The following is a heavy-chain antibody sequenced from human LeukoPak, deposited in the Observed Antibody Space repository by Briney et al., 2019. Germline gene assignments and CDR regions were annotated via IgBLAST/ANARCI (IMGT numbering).Heavy chain of an antibody. Sequence: GASVKVSCKASGYTFTGYYLHWVRQAPGQGLEWMGWINPNSGGTNYAQKFQGRVTMTRDTSISTAYMELSRLRSDDTAVYYCARELVGATPFQHWGQGTLVTVSS. CDR3: ARELVGATPFQH. CDR1: GYTFTGYY. V-gene: IGHV1-2*02. J-gene: IGHJ1*01. CDR2: INPNSGGT. D-gene: IGHD1-26*01.